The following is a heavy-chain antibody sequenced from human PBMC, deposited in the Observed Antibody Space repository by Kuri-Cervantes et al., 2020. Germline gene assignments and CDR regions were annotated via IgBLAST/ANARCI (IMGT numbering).Heavy chain of an antibody. J-gene: IGHJ4*02. V-gene: IGHV3-9*01. CDR2: ISWNGGSI. Sequence: SLKISCAVSGFTFDDYVMHWVRQAPGKGLEWVSGISWNGGSIDYADSVKGRFTISRDNAKNSLYLQMNSLRAEDTAFYYCAKDRGMAAENIDYWGQGTLVTVSS. D-gene: IGHD6-13*01. CDR1: GFTFDDYV. CDR3: AKDRGMAAENIDY.